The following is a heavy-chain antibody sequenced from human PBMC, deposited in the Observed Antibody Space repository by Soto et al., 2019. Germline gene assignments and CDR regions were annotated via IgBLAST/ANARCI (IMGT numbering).Heavy chain of an antibody. CDR2: IWYDGSNK. V-gene: IGHV3-33*01. CDR1: GFTFGSYG. D-gene: IGHD6-19*01. J-gene: IGHJ6*02. CDR3: ARDLAPIAVAGTWSNYYGMDV. Sequence: QVQLVESGGGVVQPGRSLRLSCAASGFTFGSYGMHWVRQAPGKGLEWVAVIWYDGSNKYYADSVKGRFTISRDNSKNTLYLQMNSLRAEDTAVYYCARDLAPIAVAGTWSNYYGMDVWGQGTTVTVSS.